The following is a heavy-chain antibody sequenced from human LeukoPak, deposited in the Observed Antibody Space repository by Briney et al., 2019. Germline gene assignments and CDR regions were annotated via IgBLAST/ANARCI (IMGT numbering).Heavy chain of an antibody. CDR2: ISGSGGST. D-gene: IGHD3-3*01. V-gene: IGHV3-23*01. CDR3: AKGGHYDFWSGYGYYFDY. CDR1: GFTFSSYA. Sequence: PGGSLRLSCAASGFTFSSYAMSWVRQARGKGLEWVSAISGSGGSTYYADSVKGRFTISRDNSKNTLYLQMNSLRAEDTAVYYCAKGGHYDFWSGYGYYFDYWGQGTLVTVSS. J-gene: IGHJ4*02.